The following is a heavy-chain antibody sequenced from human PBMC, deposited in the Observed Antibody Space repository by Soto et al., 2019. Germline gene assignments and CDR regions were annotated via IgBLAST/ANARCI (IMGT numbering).Heavy chain of an antibody. CDR2: ISDSGNT. D-gene: IGHD2-15*01. Sequence: PSETLSLTCTVSGGSISSYYWSWIRQPPGKGLEWIAYISDSGNTDYNPSLKSRVTISVDTSKKQFSLKLSSVTAADTAVYYCARDGWQGVDVWGQGTTVTVSS. CDR3: ARDGWQGVDV. J-gene: IGHJ6*02. CDR1: GGSISSYY. V-gene: IGHV4-59*12.